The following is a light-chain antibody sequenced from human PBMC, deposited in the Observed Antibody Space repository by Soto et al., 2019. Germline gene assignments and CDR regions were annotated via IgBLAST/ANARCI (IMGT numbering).Light chain of an antibody. CDR3: QQYYSYPIT. Sequence: AIRMTQSPSSLSASTGDIVTITSPATQGISSYLASYQQKPGKAPKLLIYAASTLQSGVPSRFSGSGSGTDFTLTISCLQAEDFATYYCQQYYSYPITFGQGTRLEIK. V-gene: IGKV1-8*01. CDR1: QGISSY. J-gene: IGKJ5*01. CDR2: AAS.